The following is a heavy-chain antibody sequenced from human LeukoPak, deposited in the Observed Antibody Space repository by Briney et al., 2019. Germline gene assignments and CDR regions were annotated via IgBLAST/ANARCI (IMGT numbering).Heavy chain of an antibody. D-gene: IGHD3/OR15-3a*01. Sequence: GGSLRLSCAASGFTFSSYSMNWVRQAPGKGLEWVSYISSSSSTKYYADSVKGRFTISRDNAKNSLYLQMNSLRAEDTAVYYCARYDFLGYYMDVWGKGTTVTVSS. CDR3: ARYDFLGYYMDV. CDR1: GFTFSSYS. CDR2: ISSSSSTK. J-gene: IGHJ6*03. V-gene: IGHV3-48*04.